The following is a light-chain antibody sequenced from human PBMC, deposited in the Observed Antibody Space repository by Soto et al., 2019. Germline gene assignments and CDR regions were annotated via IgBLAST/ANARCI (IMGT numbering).Light chain of an antibody. CDR3: TSYAGSYADVV. CDR2: EVT. CDR1: SSDFGGTNY. V-gene: IGLV2-8*02. J-gene: IGLJ2*01. Sequence: QYALTQPPSASRSPGQSVTISCTGASSDFGGTNYVSWYQQHPGKAPKLMIFEVTKRPSGVPDRFSGSKSGNTASLTVSGLQAEDEADYYCTSYAGSYADVVFGGGTKLTVL.